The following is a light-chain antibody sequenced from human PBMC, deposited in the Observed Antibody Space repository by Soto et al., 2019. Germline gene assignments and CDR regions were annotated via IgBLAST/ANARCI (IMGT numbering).Light chain of an antibody. V-gene: IGKV1-5*03. CDR2: KAS. CDR1: ESISAW. J-gene: IGKJ1*01. CDR3: QHYNSYSEA. Sequence: QLTQSPSTLSTSVGDRVTITCRASESISAWLAWYQQKPGKAPKLLIYKASTLKSGVPSRFSGSGSGTEFTLTISSLQPDDFATYYCQHYNSYSEAFGQGTKV.